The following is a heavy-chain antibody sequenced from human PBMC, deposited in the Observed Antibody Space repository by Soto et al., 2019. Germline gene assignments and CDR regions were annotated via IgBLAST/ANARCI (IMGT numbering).Heavy chain of an antibody. CDR3: AKSGVVIHPCDY. D-gene: IGHD3-3*01. CDR2: IKEDGSSK. V-gene: IGHV3-7*01. Sequence: LRLSCAASGINFNDYWMSWVRQAPGKGLEWVANIKEDGSSKYYVDSVKGRFTISRDNSKNTLYLQMNSLRAEDTAVYYCAKSGVVIHPCDYWGQGNLVTVSS. J-gene: IGHJ4*02. CDR1: GINFNDYW.